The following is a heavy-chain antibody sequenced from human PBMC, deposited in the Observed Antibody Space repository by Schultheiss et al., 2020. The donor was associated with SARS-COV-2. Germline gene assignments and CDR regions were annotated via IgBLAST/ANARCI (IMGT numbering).Heavy chain of an antibody. Sequence: SCAASGFTFSSYAMSWVRQAPGKGLEWVSSISSSGSTIYYADSVKGRFTISRDNAKNSLYLQMNSLRAEDTAVYYCARDHPYYDFWSGYHYYYYYGMDVWGQGTTVTVSS. CDR1: GFTFSSYA. V-gene: IGHV3-48*04. CDR2: ISSSGSTI. CDR3: ARDHPYYDFWSGYHYYYYYGMDV. D-gene: IGHD3-3*01. J-gene: IGHJ6*02.